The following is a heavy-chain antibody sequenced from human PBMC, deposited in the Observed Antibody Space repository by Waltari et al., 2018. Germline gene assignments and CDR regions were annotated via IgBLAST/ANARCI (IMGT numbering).Heavy chain of an antibody. J-gene: IGHJ3*02. CDR2: IYYSGST. CDR1: GGSISSSSYY. V-gene: IGHV4-39*01. D-gene: IGHD6-19*01. CDR3: ARHVGEQWLVPDDAFDI. Sequence: QLQLQESGPGLVKPSETLSLTCTVSGGSISSSSYYWGWIRQPPGKGLEWIGGIYYSGSTYYHPALKSRVTMSVDTSKNQFSLKLSSVTAADTAVYYCARHVGEQWLVPDDAFDIWGQGTMVTVSS.